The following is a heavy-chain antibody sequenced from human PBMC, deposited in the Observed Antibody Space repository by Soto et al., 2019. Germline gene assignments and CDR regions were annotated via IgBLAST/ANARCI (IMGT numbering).Heavy chain of an antibody. V-gene: IGHV4-39*01. Sequence: SETLSLTCTVSGGSISSSSYYWDCIRQPPGKGLEWIGNIYYSGSTSYNPSLKSRVTISVDTSKNQFSLKLSSVTAADTAVYYCARHYNTYYYDSSGYYWALWGQGTLVTVSS. CDR2: IYYSGST. J-gene: IGHJ4*02. D-gene: IGHD3-22*01. CDR1: GGSISSSSYY. CDR3: ARHYNTYYYDSSGYYWAL.